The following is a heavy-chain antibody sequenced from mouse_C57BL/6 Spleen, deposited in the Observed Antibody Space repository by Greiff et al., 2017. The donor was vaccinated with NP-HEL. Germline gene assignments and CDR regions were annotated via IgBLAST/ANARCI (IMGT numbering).Heavy chain of an antibody. Sequence: VQGVESGAELVRPGASVTLSCKASGYTFTDYEMHWVKQTPVHGLEWIGAIDPETGGTAYNQKFKGKAILTADKSSSTAYMELRSLTSEDSAVYYCTGFTTVVASGDYWGQGTTLTVFS. J-gene: IGHJ2*01. CDR1: GYTFTDYE. CDR2: IDPETGGT. CDR3: TGFTTVVASGDY. D-gene: IGHD1-1*01. V-gene: IGHV1-15*01.